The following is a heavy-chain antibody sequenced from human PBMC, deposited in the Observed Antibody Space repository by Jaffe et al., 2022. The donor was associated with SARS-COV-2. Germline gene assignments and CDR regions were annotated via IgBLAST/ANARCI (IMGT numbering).Heavy chain of an antibody. V-gene: IGHV3-53*01. D-gene: IGHD1-26*01. J-gene: IGHJ4*02. CDR1: GFTVSSNY. CDR2: IYSGGST. Sequence: EVQLVESGGGLIQPGGSLRLSCAASGFTVSSNYMSWVRQAPGKGLEWVSVIYSGGSTYYADSVKGRFTISRDNSKNTLYLQMNSLRAEDTAVYYCARGRWGADDTRDPYYFDYWGQGTLVTVSS. CDR3: ARGRWGADDTRDPYYFDY.